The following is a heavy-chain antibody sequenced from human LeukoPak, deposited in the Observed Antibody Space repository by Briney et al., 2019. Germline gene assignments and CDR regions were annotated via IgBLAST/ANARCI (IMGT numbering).Heavy chain of an antibody. J-gene: IGHJ4*02. Sequence: GGSLRLSCAASGFTFSNAWMSWVRQAPGKGLEWVGRIKSKTDGGTTDYAAPVKGRFTISRDDSKNTLYLQMNSLKTEDTAVYYCARDDLYGRIKYYFDYWGQGTLVTVSS. CDR1: GFTFSNAW. V-gene: IGHV3-15*01. CDR2: IKSKTDGGTT. CDR3: ARDDLYGRIKYYFDY. D-gene: IGHD1-26*01.